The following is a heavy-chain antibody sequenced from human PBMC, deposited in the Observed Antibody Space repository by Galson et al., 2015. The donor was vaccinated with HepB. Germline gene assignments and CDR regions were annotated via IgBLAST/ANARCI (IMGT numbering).Heavy chain of an antibody. J-gene: IGHJ3*02. Sequence: FLRLSCAASGFTFSSYWMHWVRQAPGKGLVWVSRINSDGSSTSYADSVKGRFTISRDNAKNTLYLQMNSLRAEDTAVYYCARDPYYYDSSGYRVDAFDIWGQGTMVTVSS. CDR2: INSDGSST. V-gene: IGHV3-74*01. CDR3: ARDPYYYDSSGYRVDAFDI. D-gene: IGHD3-22*01. CDR1: GFTFSSYW.